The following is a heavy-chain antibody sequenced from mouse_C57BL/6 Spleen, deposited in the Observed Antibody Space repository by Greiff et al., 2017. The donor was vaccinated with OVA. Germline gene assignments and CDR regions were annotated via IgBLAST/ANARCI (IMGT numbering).Heavy chain of an antibody. Sequence: DVQLQESGPGLVKPSQSLSLTCSVTGYSITSGYYWNWIRQFPGNKLEWMGYISYDGSNNYNPSLKNRISITRDTSKNQFFLKLNSVTTEDTATYYCARGDDSYFDYWGQGTTLTVSS. CDR2: ISYDGSN. CDR3: ARGDDSYFDY. V-gene: IGHV3-6*01. CDR1: GYSITSGYY. J-gene: IGHJ2*01. D-gene: IGHD2-4*01.